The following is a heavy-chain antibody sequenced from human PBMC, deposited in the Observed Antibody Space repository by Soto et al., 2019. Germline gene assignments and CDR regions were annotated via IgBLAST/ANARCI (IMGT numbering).Heavy chain of an antibody. CDR1: GGSIGSGSYY. CDR3: ARVPNYYDSSGFPYYFDY. V-gene: IGHV4-31*03. CDR2: IYYSGST. J-gene: IGHJ4*02. Sequence: PSETLSLTCTVSGGSIGSGSYYWNWIRQHPGKGLEWIGYIYYSGSTYYNPSLKSRVTISVDTSKNQFSLKLSSVTAADTALYYCARVPNYYDSSGFPYYFDYWGQGTLVTVSS. D-gene: IGHD3-22*01.